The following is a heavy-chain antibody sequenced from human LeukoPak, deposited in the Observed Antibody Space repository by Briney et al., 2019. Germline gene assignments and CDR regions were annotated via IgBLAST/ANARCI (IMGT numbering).Heavy chain of an antibody. CDR1: GGSITSYY. V-gene: IGHV4-59*01. Sequence: PSETLSLTCTVSGGSITSYYWSWIRQPPGKGLEWIGYIYYSGSTNYNPSLKSRVTISVDTSKNQFSLRLSSVTAADTAVYYCARDNHDSSGYYYGPVDAFDIWGQGTMVTVSS. D-gene: IGHD3-22*01. J-gene: IGHJ3*02. CDR3: ARDNHDSSGYYYGPVDAFDI. CDR2: IYYSGST.